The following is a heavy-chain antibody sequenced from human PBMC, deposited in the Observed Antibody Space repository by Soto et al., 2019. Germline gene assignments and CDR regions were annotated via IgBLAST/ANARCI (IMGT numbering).Heavy chain of an antibody. V-gene: IGHV4-59*01. Sequence: PETLSLTCTVSGGSISSYYWSWIRQPPGKGLEWIGYIYYSGSTNYNPSLKSRVTISVDTSKNQFSLKLSSVTAADTAVYYCAIGGLGAPSVGMDVWGQGTTVTVSS. D-gene: IGHD3-10*01. CDR1: GGSISSYY. CDR2: IYYSGST. J-gene: IGHJ6*02. CDR3: AIGGLGAPSVGMDV.